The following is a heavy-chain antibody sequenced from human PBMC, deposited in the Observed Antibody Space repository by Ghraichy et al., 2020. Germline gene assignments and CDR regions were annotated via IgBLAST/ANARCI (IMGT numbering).Heavy chain of an antibody. V-gene: IGHV3-53*04. D-gene: IGHD3-10*01. CDR3: AFGELALHYFDY. J-gene: IGHJ4*02. Sequence: GESLNISCAASGFTVSSNYMSWVRQAPGKGLEWVSVIYSGGSTYYADSVKGRFTISRHNSKNTLYLQMNSLRAEDTAVYYCAFGELALHYFDYWGQGTLVTVSS. CDR2: IYSGGST. CDR1: GFTVSSNY.